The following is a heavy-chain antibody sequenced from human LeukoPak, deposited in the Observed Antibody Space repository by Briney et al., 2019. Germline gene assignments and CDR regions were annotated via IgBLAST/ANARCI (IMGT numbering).Heavy chain of an antibody. CDR2: IYYSGST. V-gene: IGHV4-30-4*01. CDR1: GGSISSGDYY. CDR3: ARRGLDFWSGYYLPFDY. Sequence: PSETLSLTCTVSGGSISSGDYYWSWIRQPPGKGLEWLGYIYYSGSTYYNPSLKSRVTISVDTSKNQFSLKLSSVTAADTAVYYCARRGLDFWSGYYLPFDYWGQGTLVTVSS. J-gene: IGHJ4*02. D-gene: IGHD3-3*01.